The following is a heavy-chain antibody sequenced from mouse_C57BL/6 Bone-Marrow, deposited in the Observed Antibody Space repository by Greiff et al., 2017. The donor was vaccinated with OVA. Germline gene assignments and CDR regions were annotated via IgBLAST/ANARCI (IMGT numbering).Heavy chain of an antibody. D-gene: IGHD2-3*01. CDR3: AGGYYRGCFDV. CDR2: ISNLAYSI. J-gene: IGHJ1*03. V-gene: IGHV5-15*01. Sequence: DVHLVESGGGLVQPGGSLKLSCAASGFTFSDYGMAWVRQAPRKGPEWVAFISNLAYSIYYADTVTGRFTISRENAKNTLYLEMSSLRSEDTAMYYCAGGYYRGCFDVWGTGTTVTVSS. CDR1: GFTFSDYG.